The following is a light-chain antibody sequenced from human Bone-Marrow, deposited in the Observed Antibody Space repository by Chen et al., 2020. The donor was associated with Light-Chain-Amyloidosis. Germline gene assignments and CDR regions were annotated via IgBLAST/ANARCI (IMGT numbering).Light chain of an antibody. CDR3: QGWDRGRDRLV. CDR1: NIGSTS. J-gene: IGLJ3*02. V-gene: IGLV3-21*02. Sequence: SYVLTQPSSVSVAPGQTATIACGGNNIGSTSVHWYQQTPGQAPLLFVYDSSDRPSGRPERLSGSNSGKPATLTISRGEAGYEAGYYCQGWDRGRDRLVFGGGTKLTLL. CDR2: DSS.